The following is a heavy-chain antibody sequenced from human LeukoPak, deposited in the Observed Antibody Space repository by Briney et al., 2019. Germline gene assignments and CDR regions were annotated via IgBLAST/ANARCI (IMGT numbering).Heavy chain of an antibody. D-gene: IGHD3-22*01. CDR1: GFTVSSNY. CDR2: IYSGGST. V-gene: IGHV3-53*01. J-gene: IGHJ6*03. CDR3: AREAVKSYYYYMDV. Sequence: PGGSLRLSCAASGFTVSSNYMSWVRQAPGKGLEWVAVIYSGGSTYYSDSVKGRCTISRDSSKNTLYLQMNSLRAEATAVYYCAREAVKSYYYYMDVWGKGTTVTVSS.